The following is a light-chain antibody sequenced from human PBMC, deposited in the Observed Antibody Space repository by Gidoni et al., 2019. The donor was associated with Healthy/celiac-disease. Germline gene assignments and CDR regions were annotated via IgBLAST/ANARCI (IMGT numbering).Light chain of an antibody. CDR3: QVWDSSSDHVV. V-gene: IGLV3-21*02. J-gene: IGLJ2*01. CDR1: NMGSKR. Sequence: SDVLPQPPSLSVATGQTARITCGGNNMGSKRVHGYQQKPGQAPVLVVYDDSDRPSGIPERFSGSNSGNTATLTISRVEAGDEADYYCQVWDSSSDHVVFGGGTKLTVL. CDR2: DDS.